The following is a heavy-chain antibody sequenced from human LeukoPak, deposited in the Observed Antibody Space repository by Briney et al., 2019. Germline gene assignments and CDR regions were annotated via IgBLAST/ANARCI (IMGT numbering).Heavy chain of an antibody. Sequence: ASVKVSCKSSGGTFSSYAISWVRQAPGQGLEWRGGIIPIFGTANYAQKFQGRVTITADESTSTAYMELSSLRSEDTAVYYCARDDSIAAAGLFWGQGTLVTVSS. D-gene: IGHD6-13*01. CDR2: IIPIFGTA. CDR3: ARDDSIAAAGLF. J-gene: IGHJ4*02. CDR1: GGTFSSYA. V-gene: IGHV1-69*13.